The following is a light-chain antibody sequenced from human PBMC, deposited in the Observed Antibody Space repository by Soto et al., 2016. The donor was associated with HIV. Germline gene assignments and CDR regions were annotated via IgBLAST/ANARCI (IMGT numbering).Light chain of an antibody. J-gene: IGLJ3*02. CDR3: QAWDSSTGV. CDR1: KLGDKY. V-gene: IGLV3-1*01. Sequence: SYELTQPPSVSVSPGQTASITCSGDKLGDKYACWYQQKPGQSPVLVIYQDSKRPSGIPERFSGSNSGNTATLTISGTQAMDEADYYCQAWDSSTGVFGGGTKLTRP. CDR2: QDS.